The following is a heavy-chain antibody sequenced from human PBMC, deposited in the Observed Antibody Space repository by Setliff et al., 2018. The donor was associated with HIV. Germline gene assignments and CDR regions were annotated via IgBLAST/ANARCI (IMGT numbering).Heavy chain of an antibody. CDR3: ARSFPYYYESGGVYAMDV. CDR2: ISGLGGGTI. D-gene: IGHD3-22*01. J-gene: IGHJ6*02. CDR1: GFTFDSYS. V-gene: IGHV3-48*01. Sequence: PGGSLRLSCATSGFTFDSYSIIWVRQAPGKGLEWVSYISGLGGGTIYYADSVRGRFTISRDDAEKSVYLQMNSLRAEDTAVYYCARSFPYYYESGGVYAMDVWGLGTTVTVSS.